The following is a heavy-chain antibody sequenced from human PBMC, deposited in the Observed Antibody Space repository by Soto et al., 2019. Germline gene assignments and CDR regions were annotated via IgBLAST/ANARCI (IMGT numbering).Heavy chain of an antibody. Sequence: GGSLRLSCAASGFTFSSYSMNWVRQAPGKGLEWVSSISSSSSYIYYADSVKGRFTISRDNAKNSLKLSSVTAADTAVYYCARGQEAARPNNNWFDPWGQGTLVTVSS. J-gene: IGHJ5*02. CDR2: ISSSSSYI. CDR1: GFTFSSYS. D-gene: IGHD6-6*01. CDR3: ARGQEAARPNNNWFDP. V-gene: IGHV3-21*01.